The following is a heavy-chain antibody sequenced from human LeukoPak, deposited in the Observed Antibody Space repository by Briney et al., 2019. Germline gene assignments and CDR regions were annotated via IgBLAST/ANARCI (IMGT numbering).Heavy chain of an antibody. V-gene: IGHV4-59*07. Sequence: PSDTQTLPCIVSGRSLNLGYWSWIRQPPGKGLEWIVDVYYSGCTNYNPALKSRVTISVDTCKNQFSLEQCTVTAAETAVYYCARTYSSVWYRPSGTQKIYYFDYWGQGTLVTAAS. J-gene: IGHJ4*02. CDR1: GRSLNLGY. CDR3: ARTYSSVWYRPSGTQKIYYFDY. CDR2: VYYSGCT. D-gene: IGHD6-13*01.